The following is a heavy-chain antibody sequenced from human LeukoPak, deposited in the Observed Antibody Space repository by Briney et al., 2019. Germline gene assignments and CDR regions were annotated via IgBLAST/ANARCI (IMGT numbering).Heavy chain of an antibody. Sequence: SETLSLTCTVSGGSISSYYWSWIRQPPGKGLEWIGYIYYSGSTNYNPSLKSRVTISVDTSKNQFSLKLGSVTAADTAVYYCARHMGLGYSYGYPYFDYWGQGTLVTVSS. J-gene: IGHJ4*02. CDR2: IYYSGST. CDR1: GGSISSYY. CDR3: ARHMGLGYSYGYPYFDY. D-gene: IGHD5-18*01. V-gene: IGHV4-59*08.